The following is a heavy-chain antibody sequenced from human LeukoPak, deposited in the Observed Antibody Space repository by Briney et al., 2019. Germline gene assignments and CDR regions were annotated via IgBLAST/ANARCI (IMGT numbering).Heavy chain of an antibody. CDR3: AKGPLIEVAGTTWDY. V-gene: IGHV3-23*01. J-gene: IGHJ4*02. CDR1: SFAFSTYA. CDR2: ISGSGYST. Sequence: GGSLRLSCAASSFAFSTYAMTWVRQAPGKGLEWVSAISGSGYSTYYADSVKGRFTISRDNSKNTLHLQMNSLRAEDTAVYYCAKGPLIEVAGTTWDYWGQGTLVTVSS. D-gene: IGHD6-19*01.